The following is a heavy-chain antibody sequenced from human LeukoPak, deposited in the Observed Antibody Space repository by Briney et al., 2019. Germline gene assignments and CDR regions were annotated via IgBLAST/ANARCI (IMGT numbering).Heavy chain of an antibody. Sequence: SETLSLTCSVSGASITTYYWSWVRQPPGKGPEWIAYIHYSGKTDYNPSLKSRVTISMDASRNQFSLKLSSVTAADTAVYYCAKDRGAAAGIGYWGQGTLVTVSS. CDR3: AKDRGAAAGIGY. CDR1: GASITTYY. CDR2: IHYSGKT. D-gene: IGHD6-13*01. V-gene: IGHV4-59*12. J-gene: IGHJ4*02.